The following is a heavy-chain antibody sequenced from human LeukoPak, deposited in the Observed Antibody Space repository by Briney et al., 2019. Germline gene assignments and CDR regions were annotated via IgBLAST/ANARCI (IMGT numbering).Heavy chain of an antibody. CDR2: ISINGGST. CDR1: GFTFSSYA. J-gene: IGHJ3*02. Sequence: PGGSLRLSCSASGFTFSSYAIHWVRQAPGKGLESVSAISINGGSTYYADSLKGRFIISRDNSKNTLYLQMSSLRAEDTAVYYCVKVRTPMVTRDAFDIWGQGTMVTVSS. V-gene: IGHV3-64D*09. D-gene: IGHD5-18*01. CDR3: VKVRTPMVTRDAFDI.